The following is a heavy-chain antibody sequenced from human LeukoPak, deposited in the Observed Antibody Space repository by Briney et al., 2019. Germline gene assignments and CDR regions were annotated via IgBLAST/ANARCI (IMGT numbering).Heavy chain of an antibody. D-gene: IGHD6-13*01. Sequence: ASVKVSCKASGYTFTSYYMHWVRQAPGQGLEWMGIINPSGGSTSYAQKFQGRVTTTRDTSTSTVYMELSSLRSEDTAVYYCARELPSIAAAGILGYWGQGTLVTVSS. J-gene: IGHJ4*02. V-gene: IGHV1-46*01. CDR3: ARELPSIAAAGILGY. CDR1: GYTFTSYY. CDR2: INPSGGST.